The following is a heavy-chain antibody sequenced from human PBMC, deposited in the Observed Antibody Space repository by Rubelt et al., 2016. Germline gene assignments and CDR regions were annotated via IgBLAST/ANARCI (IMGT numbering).Heavy chain of an antibody. J-gene: IGHJ3*02. CDR1: GFTFSSYW. Sequence: EVQLVESGGGLVQPGGSLRLSCAASGFTFSSYWMHWVRQAPGKGLVLVSRINSDGSSTGYAYSVKGRFTISRENAKNTLYLQMNSLRAEDTAVYYCARSGPDVVVPAAIRVEGDAFDIWGQGTMVTVSS. CDR2: INSDGSST. V-gene: IGHV3-74*01. D-gene: IGHD2-2*02. CDR3: ARSGPDVVVPAAIRVEGDAFDI.